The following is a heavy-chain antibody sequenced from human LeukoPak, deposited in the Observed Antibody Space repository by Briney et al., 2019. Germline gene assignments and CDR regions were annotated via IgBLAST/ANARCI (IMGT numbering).Heavy chain of an antibody. CDR1: GFTFSTYG. Sequence: GGSLTLSCAASGFTFSTYGMNWVRQAPGKGLEWVAVIWYDGSNKYSADSVQGRFTISRDNSKNMLYLQMNSLRAEDTAVYYCARDVVSIAAAGLPSVASPDYGMDVWGQGTTVTVSS. CDR3: ARDVVSIAAAGLPSVASPDYGMDV. J-gene: IGHJ6*02. V-gene: IGHV3-33*01. D-gene: IGHD6-13*01. CDR2: IWYDGSNK.